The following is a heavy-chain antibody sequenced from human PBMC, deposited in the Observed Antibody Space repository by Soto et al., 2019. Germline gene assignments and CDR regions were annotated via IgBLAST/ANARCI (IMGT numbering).Heavy chain of an antibody. CDR1: GFTFSSYA. CDR2: ISGSGGST. Sequence: GGSLRLSCAASGFTFSSYAMSWVRQAPGKGLEWVSAISGSGGSTYYANSVKGRFTISRDNSKNTLYLQMNSLRAEDTAVYYCAKISKVVVAFDIWGQGTMVTVSS. J-gene: IGHJ3*02. D-gene: IGHD2-15*01. V-gene: IGHV3-23*01. CDR3: AKISKVVVAFDI.